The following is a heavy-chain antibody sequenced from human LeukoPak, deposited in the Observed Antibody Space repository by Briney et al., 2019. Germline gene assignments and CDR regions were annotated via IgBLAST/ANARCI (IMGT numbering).Heavy chain of an antibody. CDR3: ARVMGIAVAGTNLVGNYYYYYGMDV. CDR2: INHSGST. D-gene: IGHD6-19*01. Sequence: PSETLSLTCAVYGGSFSGYYWSWIRQPPGKGLEWIGEINHSGSTNYNPSLKSRVTVSVDTSKNQFSLKLSSVTAADTAVYYCARVMGIAVAGTNLVGNYYYYYGMDVWGQGTTVTVSS. V-gene: IGHV4-34*01. J-gene: IGHJ6*02. CDR1: GGSFSGYY.